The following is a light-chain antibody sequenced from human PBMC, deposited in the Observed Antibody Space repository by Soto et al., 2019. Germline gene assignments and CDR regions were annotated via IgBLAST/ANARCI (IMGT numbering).Light chain of an antibody. Sequence: QSVLTQPPSVSGSPGQSVTISCTGTSSDVGSYNRVSWYQQHPGTAPKLLIYEVSNRPSGVPDRFSGSKSGNTASLTISGLQAEDDADYYSCLDRSSVTVFGGGTKLTVL. J-gene: IGLJ2*01. CDR3: CLDRSSVTV. V-gene: IGLV2-18*01. CDR1: SSDVGSYNR. CDR2: EVS.